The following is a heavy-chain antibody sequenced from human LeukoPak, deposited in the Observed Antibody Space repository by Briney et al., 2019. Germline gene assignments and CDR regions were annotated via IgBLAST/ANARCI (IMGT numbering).Heavy chain of an antibody. CDR3: ARTHSSSWYNWYYYYMDV. V-gene: IGHV3-53*01. J-gene: IGHJ6*03. CDR2: IYSGGST. CDR1: GFTVSSNY. Sequence: SGGSLRLSCAASGFTVSSNYMSWVRQAPGKGLEWVSVIYSGGSTYYADSVKGRFTISRDNSKNTLYLQMNSLRAEDTAVYYCARTHSSSWYNWYYYYMDVWGKGTTVTISS. D-gene: IGHD6-13*01.